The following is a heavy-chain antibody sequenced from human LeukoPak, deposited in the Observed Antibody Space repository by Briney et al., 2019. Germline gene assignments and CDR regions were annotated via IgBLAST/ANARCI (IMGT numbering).Heavy chain of an antibody. CDR3: ARARGWFGELSNSYYYYMDV. J-gene: IGHJ6*03. V-gene: IGHV1-8*03. Sequence: ASVKVSCKASGYTFTSYDINWGRQATGQGLEWRGWMNPNSGNTGYAQKFQGRVTITRNTSISTAYMELSSLRSEDTAVYYCARARGWFGELSNSYYYYMDVWGKGTTVTVSS. CDR1: GYTFTSYD. D-gene: IGHD3-10*01. CDR2: MNPNSGNT.